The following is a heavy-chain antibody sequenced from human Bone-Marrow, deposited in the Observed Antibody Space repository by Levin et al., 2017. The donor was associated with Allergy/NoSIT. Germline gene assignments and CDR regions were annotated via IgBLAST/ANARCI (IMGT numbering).Heavy chain of an antibody. D-gene: IGHD3-9*01. V-gene: IGHV3-15*01. CDR2: IKSKTDGGTT. CDR1: GFTFSNAW. J-gene: IGHJ3*02. Sequence: GGSLRLSCAASGFTFSNAWMSWVRQAPGKGLEWVGRIKSKTDGGTTDYAAPVKGRFTISRDDSKNTLYLQMNSLKTEDTAVYYCTTEALYDILTGGEDAFDIWGQGTMVTVSS. CDR3: TTEALYDILTGGEDAFDI.